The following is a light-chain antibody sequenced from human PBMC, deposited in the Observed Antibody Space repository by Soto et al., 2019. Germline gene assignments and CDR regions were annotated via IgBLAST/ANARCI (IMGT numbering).Light chain of an antibody. CDR2: AAS. CDR1: QSISSY. Sequence: QLTQSAAALFTSVGDRVTITCRASQSISSYLNCYQQKPGKAPKLLIYAASSLQSGVPSRFSGSGSGTDFTLTISSLQPEDFATYYCQQSYSTPRTFGQGTKVAIK. CDR3: QQSYSTPRT. J-gene: IGKJ1*01. V-gene: IGKV1-39*01.